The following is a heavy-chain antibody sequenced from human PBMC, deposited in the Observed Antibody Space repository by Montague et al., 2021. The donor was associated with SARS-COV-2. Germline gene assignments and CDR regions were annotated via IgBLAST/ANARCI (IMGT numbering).Heavy chain of an antibody. J-gene: IGHJ4*02. CDR3: ARAYRGVPDWDFFDS. CDR1: GGQFIRSSHY. D-gene: IGHD3-9*01. Sequence: SETLSLTCSVSGGQFIRSSHYWAWIRQAPGRGLEWIGNIYFSGSTNSNPSLRSRLTLSLDMSRAQSSLELRAVTASDTALYYCARAYRGVPDWDFFDSWGQGLRVAVS. CDR2: IYFSGST. V-gene: IGHV4-39*07.